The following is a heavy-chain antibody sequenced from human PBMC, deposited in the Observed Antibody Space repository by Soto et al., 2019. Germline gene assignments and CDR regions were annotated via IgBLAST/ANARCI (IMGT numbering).Heavy chain of an antibody. CDR2: VSFDGSST. Sequence: QVQVVESGGGVVRPGRSLRLSCAASGFNFNNYAMHWVRQAPGKGLEWVAVVSFDGSSTYYADSVKGRFTISRDSSNNTVSLQMNSLTNEDTAAYYCAKAGWGGDYYYGLDVWCQGTTVTVSS. D-gene: IGHD2-21*01. V-gene: IGHV3-30*18. J-gene: IGHJ6*02. CDR1: GFNFNNYA. CDR3: AKAGWGGDYYYGLDV.